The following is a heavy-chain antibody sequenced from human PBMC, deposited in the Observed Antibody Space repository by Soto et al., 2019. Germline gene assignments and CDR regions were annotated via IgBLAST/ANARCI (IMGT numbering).Heavy chain of an antibody. CDR3: ARARGGIGVHYYGMDP. D-gene: IGHD3-16*02. CDR1: GFTVSSNY. CDR2: IYSGGST. Sequence: GGSLRLSCAASGFTVSSNYMSWVRQAPGKGLEWVSVIYSGGSTYYADSVKGRFTISRDNSKNTLYLQMNSLRAEDTAVYHCARARGGIGVHYYGMDPWGQGTTVTVSS. J-gene: IGHJ6*02. V-gene: IGHV3-53*01.